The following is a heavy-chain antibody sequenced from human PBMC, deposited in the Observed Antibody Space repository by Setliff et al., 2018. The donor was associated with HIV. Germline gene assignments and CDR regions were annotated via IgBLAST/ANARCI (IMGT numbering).Heavy chain of an antibody. CDR1: GDSISSSSYY. V-gene: IGHV4-39*07. Sequence: SETLSLTCSVSGDSISSSSYYWGWIRQPSGKGLEWIGSIYYSGSTYYNPSLNSRVTISVDTSKNQFSLKLSSVTAADTAVYYCARERSFIDYWGQGTLVTVSS. CDR2: IYYSGST. CDR3: ARERSFIDY. J-gene: IGHJ4*02.